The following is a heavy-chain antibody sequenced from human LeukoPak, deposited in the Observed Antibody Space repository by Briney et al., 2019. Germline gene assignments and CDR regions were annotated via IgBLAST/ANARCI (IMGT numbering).Heavy chain of an antibody. CDR2: IYYSGST. D-gene: IGHD5-18*01. Sequence: SETLSLTCTVSGGSISSYYWSWIRQPPGKGLEWIGYIYYSGSTNYNPSLKSRVTISVDTSKNQFSLKRSSVTAADTAVYYCASGYSYGYDSRYYFDYWGQGTLVTVSS. V-gene: IGHV4-59*08. CDR1: GGSISSYY. J-gene: IGHJ4*02. CDR3: ASGYSYGYDSRYYFDY.